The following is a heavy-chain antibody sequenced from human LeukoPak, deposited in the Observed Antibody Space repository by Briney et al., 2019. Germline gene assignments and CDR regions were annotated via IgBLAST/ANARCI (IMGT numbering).Heavy chain of an antibody. CDR2: INRDGSGI. CDR3: ARASLAARRFLDY. D-gene: IGHD6-6*01. CDR1: GFTFSSQW. J-gene: IGHJ4*02. Sequence: GGSLRLSCAASGFTFSSQWMHWVRQAPGKGLVWVSRINRDGSGIIYADSVKGRFTISRDNAENTLYLQMNSLRAEDTAVYYCARASLAARRFLDYWGQGTLVTVSS. V-gene: IGHV3-74*01.